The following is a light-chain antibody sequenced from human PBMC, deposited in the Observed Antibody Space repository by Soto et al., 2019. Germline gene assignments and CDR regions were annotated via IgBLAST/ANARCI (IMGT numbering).Light chain of an antibody. CDR3: QSYDSSLNDSGV. CDR1: SSNLGSNT. J-gene: IGLJ2*01. CDR2: GNN. Sequence: QSVLTQPPSASGTPGQRVTVSCSGSSSNLGSNTVNWYQQLPGTAPKLLIYGNNNRPSGVPDRFSGSKSGTSASLAITGLQAEDEGDYYCQSYDSSLNDSGVFGGGTKLTVL. V-gene: IGLV1-44*01.